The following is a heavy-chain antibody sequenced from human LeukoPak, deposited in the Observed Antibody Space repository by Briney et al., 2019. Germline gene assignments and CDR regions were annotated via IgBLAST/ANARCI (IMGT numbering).Heavy chain of an antibody. J-gene: IGHJ4*02. D-gene: IGHD6-13*01. CDR2: IYHSGST. CDR3: ATTPREYSSSWYYFDY. CDR1: GGSISSYY. V-gene: IGHV4-59*08. Sequence: PSETLSLTCTVSGGSISSYYWSWIRQPPGKGLEWIGSIYHSGSTYYNPSLKSRVTISVDTSKKQFSLKVSSVTAADTAVYYCATTPREYSSSWYYFDYWGQGTLVTVSS.